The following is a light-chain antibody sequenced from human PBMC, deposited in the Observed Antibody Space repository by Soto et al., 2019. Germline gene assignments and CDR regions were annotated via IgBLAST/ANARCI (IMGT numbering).Light chain of an antibody. V-gene: IGLV2-23*01. CDR3: CSYAGSFYV. J-gene: IGLJ1*01. CDR2: EGS. CDR1: SSDVGSYNR. Sequence: QSALTQPASVSGSPGQSITISCTGTSSDVGSYNRVSWYQQHPGKAPKLMIYEGSKRPSGVSNRFSGSKSGNTASLTSTGRQAEDEADYYCCSYAGSFYVCGTGTKLTVL.